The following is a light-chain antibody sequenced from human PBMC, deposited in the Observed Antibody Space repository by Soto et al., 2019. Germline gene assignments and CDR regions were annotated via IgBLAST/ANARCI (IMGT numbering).Light chain of an antibody. J-gene: IGKJ1*01. Sequence: PGERATLACRASQSVDSXYLPXYQXKXGXXXRXXXYAASTRAPGFPARFSGSGYGTDFTLTISSLQSEDFAVYYCQQYNNWPWTFGQGTKVDIK. CDR2: AAS. V-gene: IGKV3-15*01. CDR3: QQYNNWPWT. CDR1: QSVDSXY.